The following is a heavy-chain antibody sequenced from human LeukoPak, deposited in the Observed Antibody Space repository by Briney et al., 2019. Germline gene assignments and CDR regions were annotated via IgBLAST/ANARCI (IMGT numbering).Heavy chain of an antibody. V-gene: IGHV4-59*08. CDR2: ISYSGST. J-gene: IGHJ4*02. Sequence: SETLSLTCNVSGDSISSYFWSWIRQPAGKGLEWVGYISYSGSTKYSPSLESRVTISRDTSKNQFSLNLRSVTAEDTAIYYCARHFQYDVYNRYFDYWGQGTLVTVSS. D-gene: IGHD5-24*01. CDR1: GDSISSYF. CDR3: ARHFQYDVYNRYFDY.